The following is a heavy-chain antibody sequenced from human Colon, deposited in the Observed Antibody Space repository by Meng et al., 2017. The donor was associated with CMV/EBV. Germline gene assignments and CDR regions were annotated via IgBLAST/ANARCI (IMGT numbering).Heavy chain of an antibody. CDR2: IKQDGSDK. J-gene: IGHJ6*02. D-gene: IGHD2-2*02. V-gene: IGHV3-7*01. CDR3: ARGGCIGSNCYRNYYYYGMDV. CDR1: GFSLSDHW. Sequence: GGSLRLSCAVSGFSLSDHWMNWVRQAPGKGLEWVANIKQDGSDKYYVESVKGRFIVSRDNGKNSLYLEMNSLRAEDTGVYYCARGGCIGSNCYRNYYYYGMDVWGQGTTVTVSS.